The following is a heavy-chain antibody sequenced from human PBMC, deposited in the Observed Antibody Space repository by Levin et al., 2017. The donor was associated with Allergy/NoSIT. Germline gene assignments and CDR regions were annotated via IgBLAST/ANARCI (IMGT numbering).Heavy chain of an antibody. D-gene: IGHD6-13*01. J-gene: IGHJ4*02. CDR3: ARESMAAPRTNGFDY. CDR1: GFTFSSYG. Sequence: PGGSLRLSCAASGFTFSSYGMHWVRQAPGKGLEWVAVIWYDGSNKYYADSVKGRFTISRDNSKNTLYLQMNSLRAEDTAVYYCARESMAAPRTNGFDYWGQGTLVTVSS. V-gene: IGHV3-33*01. CDR2: IWYDGSNK.